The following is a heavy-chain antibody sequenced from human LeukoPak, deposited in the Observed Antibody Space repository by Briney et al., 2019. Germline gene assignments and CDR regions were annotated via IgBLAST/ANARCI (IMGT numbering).Heavy chain of an antibody. J-gene: IGHJ4*02. CDR3: ARIGYSLGYRHFDT. D-gene: IGHD5-18*01. Sequence: SETLSLTCTVSGASLNSHYYTWIRQPPGKGLEWIGFMYFSGNTNYNPSLKSRVSISVDQSKNQFSLKVVSVSVADTALYYCARIGYSLGYRHFDTWGQGTLVTVSS. V-gene: IGHV4-59*11. CDR1: GASLNSHY. CDR2: MYFSGNT.